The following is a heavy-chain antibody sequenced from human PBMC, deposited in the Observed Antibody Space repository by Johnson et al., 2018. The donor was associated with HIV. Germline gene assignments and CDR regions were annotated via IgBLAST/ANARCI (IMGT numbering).Heavy chain of an antibody. J-gene: IGHJ3*02. D-gene: IGHD3-16*02. V-gene: IGHV3-33*01. Sequence: QVQLVESGGGLVQPGRSLRLSCAASGFTFSSYGMHWVRQAPGKGLEWVAVIWYDGSNKYYADSVKGRFTISRDNSKNTLYLQMNSLRAEDTALYYCAREIPYDYVWGSYRPGAFDIWGQGTMVTVSS. CDR3: AREIPYDYVWGSYRPGAFDI. CDR2: IWYDGSNK. CDR1: GFTFSSYG.